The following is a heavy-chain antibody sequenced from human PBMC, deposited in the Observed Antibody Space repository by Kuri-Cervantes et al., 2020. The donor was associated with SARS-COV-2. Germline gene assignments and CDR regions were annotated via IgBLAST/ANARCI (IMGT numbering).Heavy chain of an antibody. CDR1: GGTFSSYA. D-gene: IGHD3-10*01. V-gene: IGHV1-69*06. J-gene: IGHJ6*03. Sequence: SVKVSCKASGGTFSSYAISWVRQAPGQGLEWIGGIVPIFGTANYAQKFQGRVTMTEDTSTDTAYMELSSLRSEDTAVYYCARDASGAYYYYYYMDVWGKGTTVTVSS. CDR2: IVPIFGTA. CDR3: ARDASGAYYYYYYMDV.